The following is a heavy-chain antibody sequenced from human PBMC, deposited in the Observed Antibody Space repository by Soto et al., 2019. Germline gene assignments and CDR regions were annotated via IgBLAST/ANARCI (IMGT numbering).Heavy chain of an antibody. Sequence: EVQLVESGGGLVQPGGSLRLSCVASGFTVSKYWMHLVRQAPGEGLVWLSRITSDGRSTSYADSVKGRFTISRDNANNTVFLQMNSLRAEETAVYYCVKMGGFDFWVQGAVVTVSS. CDR2: ITSDGRST. CDR3: VKMGGFDF. D-gene: IGHD3-16*01. CDR1: GFTVSKYW. V-gene: IGHV3-74*01. J-gene: IGHJ4*02.